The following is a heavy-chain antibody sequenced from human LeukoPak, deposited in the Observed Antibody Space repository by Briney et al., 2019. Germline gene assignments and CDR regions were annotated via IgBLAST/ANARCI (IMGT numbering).Heavy chain of an antibody. CDR1: GFTFRGYA. J-gene: IGHJ4*02. CDR2: ISASGVST. D-gene: IGHD3-22*01. Sequence: GGSLRLSCAASGFTFRGYAMSWARQAPGKGLEWVSSISASGVSTYYADSVKGRFTISRDNSKNTLYLQTNSLRAEDTAIYYCAKEGTLYYSDRIPYWGQGTLVTVSS. CDR3: AKEGTLYYSDRIPY. V-gene: IGHV3-23*01.